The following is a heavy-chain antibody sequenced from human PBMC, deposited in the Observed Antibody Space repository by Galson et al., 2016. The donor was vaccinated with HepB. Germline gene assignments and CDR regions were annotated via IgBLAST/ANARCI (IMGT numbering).Heavy chain of an antibody. CDR1: GYTFTSYA. D-gene: IGHD6-6*01. Sequence: SCKASGYTFTSYAISWVRQAPAQALEYLGWIDTSNGNTNYPQKFQDRVTLTTDTSPSTTYMELRSLISDDTAVYYCARHYSSTWPAGLIFDSWGPGTRVTVSS. J-gene: IGHJ4*02. CDR3: ARHYSSTWPAGLIFDS. V-gene: IGHV1-18*01. CDR2: IDTSNGNT.